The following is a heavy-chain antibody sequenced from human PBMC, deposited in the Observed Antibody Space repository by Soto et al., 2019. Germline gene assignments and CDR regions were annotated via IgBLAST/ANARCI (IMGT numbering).Heavy chain of an antibody. Sequence: GSLRLSCAASGFTFSYYGMHWARQAPGKGLEWVAIIWYDESNKYYADSVTGRFTISRDNSNNMVYLQMNSLRAEDTAVYYCAKGGSNAAMDVWGQGTTVTVSS. CDR3: AKGGSNAAMDV. CDR1: GFTFSYYG. V-gene: IGHV3-30*02. J-gene: IGHJ6*02. CDR2: IWYDESNK. D-gene: IGHD1-26*01.